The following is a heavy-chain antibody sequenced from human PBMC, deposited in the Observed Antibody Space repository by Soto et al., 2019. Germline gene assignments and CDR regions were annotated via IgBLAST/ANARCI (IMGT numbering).Heavy chain of an antibody. V-gene: IGHV3-73*01. D-gene: IGHD4-4*01. J-gene: IGHJ6*02. CDR3: AKDRTVTTFVSYGMDV. CDR2: IRSRANNYAT. CDR1: GFIFSGSA. Sequence: AGGSLRLSCAASGFIFSGSAIHWVRQASGKGLEWVGRIRSRANNYATSFADSVKGRFTISRDNSKNTLFLQMNSLTAEDTAVYYCAKDRTVTTFVSYGMDVWGQGTTVTVSS.